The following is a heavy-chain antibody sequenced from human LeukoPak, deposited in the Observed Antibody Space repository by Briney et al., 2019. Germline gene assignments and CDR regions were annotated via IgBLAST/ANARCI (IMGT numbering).Heavy chain of an antibody. Sequence: SETLSLTCTVSGGSISSYYWSWIRQPPGKGLERIGYIYYSGSTNYNPSLKSRVTISVDTSKNQFSLKLSSVTAADAAVYYCASSVDRNHNDYWGQGTLVTVSS. CDR1: GGSISSYY. D-gene: IGHD5-12*01. V-gene: IGHV4-59*08. J-gene: IGHJ4*02. CDR2: IYYSGST. CDR3: ASSVDRNHNDY.